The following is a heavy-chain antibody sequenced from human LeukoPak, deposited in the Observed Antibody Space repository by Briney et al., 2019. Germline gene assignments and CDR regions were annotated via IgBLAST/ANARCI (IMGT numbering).Heavy chain of an antibody. D-gene: IGHD7-27*01. Sequence: GGSLRLSCKVSGFTVSSNSWSWVRQAPGKGLEWVSFISSGGNTDHSDSVKGRFTISRDISRNTVYLQMNSLRPEDTAVYYCAKDLNWGWDYWGQGTLVTVSS. CDR2: ISSGGNT. V-gene: IGHV3-53*05. CDR1: GFTVSSNS. J-gene: IGHJ4*02. CDR3: AKDLNWGWDY.